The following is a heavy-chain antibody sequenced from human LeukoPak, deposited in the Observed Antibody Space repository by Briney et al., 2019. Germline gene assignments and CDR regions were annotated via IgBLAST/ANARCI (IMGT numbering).Heavy chain of an antibody. Sequence: SETQSLTCTVSGGSISSYYWSWIRQSPGNGLEWIGYIYYSGSTNDNPSLKSRVTISVDTSKNQFSLKLSSVTAADTAVYYCAREASGWFQFDYWGQGTLVTVSS. CDR2: IYYSGST. V-gene: IGHV4-59*01. CDR3: AREASGWFQFDY. CDR1: GGSISSYY. J-gene: IGHJ4*02. D-gene: IGHD6-19*01.